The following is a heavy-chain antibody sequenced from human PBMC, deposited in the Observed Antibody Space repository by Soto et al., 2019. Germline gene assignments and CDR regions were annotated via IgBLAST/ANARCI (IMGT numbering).Heavy chain of an antibody. CDR3: TTDRNVAYYDFWSGYYSYYYYYGMDV. V-gene: IGHV3-15*07. Sequence: PGGSLRLSCAASGFTFSNAWMNWVRQAPGKGLEWVGRIKSKTDGGTTDYAAPVKGRFTISRDDSKNTLYLQMNSLKTEDTAVYYCTTDRNVAYYDFWSGYYSYYYYYGMDVWGQGTTVTVSS. CDR1: GFTFSNAW. D-gene: IGHD3-3*01. CDR2: IKSKTDGGTT. J-gene: IGHJ6*02.